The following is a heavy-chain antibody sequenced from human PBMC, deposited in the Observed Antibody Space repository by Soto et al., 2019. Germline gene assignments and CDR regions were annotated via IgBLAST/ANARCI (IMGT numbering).Heavy chain of an antibody. CDR2: IYYSGST. CDR3: ARLHKQYSCSSWRGPHYSYYAMDV. CDR1: GGPISIGYYY. Sequence: PSLTLTFSGGPISIGYYYGSWNSPPPGNGLELIGYIYYSGSTYYNPHLKSRLTISVDKCKNQFSLKLSSVTAADTAVYYCARLHKQYSCSSWRGPHYSYYAMDVLVQGTTVTLS. J-gene: IGHJ6*01. D-gene: IGHD6-6*01. V-gene: IGHV4-30-4*01.